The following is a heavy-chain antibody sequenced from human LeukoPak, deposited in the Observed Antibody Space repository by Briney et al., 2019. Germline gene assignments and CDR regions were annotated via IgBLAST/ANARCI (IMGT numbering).Heavy chain of an antibody. V-gene: IGHV4-4*07. CDR3: AREATIVGATII. Sequence: PSETLSLTCTVPGASITTYYWSWLRKPAGKGLGWIGHISPSGRANYNPSLRSRVTMSIDTSKNQFSLKLNAVTAADTAVYYCAREATIVGATIIWGQEALVVVAS. CDR1: GASITTYY. CDR2: ISPSGRA. D-gene: IGHD1-26*01. J-gene: IGHJ4*02.